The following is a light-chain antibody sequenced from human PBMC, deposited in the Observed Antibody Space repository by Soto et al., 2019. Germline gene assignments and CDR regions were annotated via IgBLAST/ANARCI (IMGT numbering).Light chain of an antibody. CDR3: QQLNTYCA. V-gene: IGKV1-9*01. Sequence: IHLTQSPSFVSASVGDRVTITCRASQGISSYLAWYQQKPGKAPKLLIFAASTLQSGVPSRFSGSGSGTEFTLTISSLQPEDFATYYCQQLNTYCAFGQGTRLEIK. CDR2: AAS. CDR1: QGISSY. J-gene: IGKJ5*01.